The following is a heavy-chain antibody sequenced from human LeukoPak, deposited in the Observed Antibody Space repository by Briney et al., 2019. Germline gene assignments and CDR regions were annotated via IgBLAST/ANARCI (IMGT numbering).Heavy chain of an antibody. Sequence: ASVKVSCKASGYTFNFYYVHWVRQAPGQGLEWMGIINPNSGGTTYAQKFQGRVTLTGDTSASTVFMELSSLTSEDTAVYYCARAGQWLVLYSDYWGQGTLVTVSS. CDR1: GYTFNFYY. CDR2: INPNSGGT. V-gene: IGHV1-46*02. D-gene: IGHD6-19*01. J-gene: IGHJ4*02. CDR3: ARAGQWLVLYSDY.